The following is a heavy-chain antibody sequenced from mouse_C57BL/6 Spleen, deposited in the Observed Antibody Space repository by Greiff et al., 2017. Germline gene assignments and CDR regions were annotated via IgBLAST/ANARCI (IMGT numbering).Heavy chain of an antibody. Sequence: ESGPGLVKPSQSLSLTCSVTGYSITSGYYWNWIRQFPGNKLEWMGYISYDGSNNYNPSLKNRISITRDTSKNQFFLKLNSVTTEDTATYYCARDGITTVVAHFDYWGQGTTLTVSS. V-gene: IGHV3-6*01. D-gene: IGHD1-1*01. CDR2: ISYDGSN. J-gene: IGHJ2*01. CDR3: ARDGITTVVAHFDY. CDR1: GYSITSGYY.